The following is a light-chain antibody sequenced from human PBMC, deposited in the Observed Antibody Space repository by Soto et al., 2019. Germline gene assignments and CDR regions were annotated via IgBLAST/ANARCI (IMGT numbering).Light chain of an antibody. Sequence: DIQMTQSPSTLSASVGDRVTITCRPSQSFSSWVAWYQQKPGKAPKLLIYQASSLESGVPSRFSGSGSGTEFTLTISSLQPDDFATYYCQQYNIFPPTFGQGTKVEIK. CDR3: QQYNIFPPT. CDR1: QSFSSW. V-gene: IGKV1-5*03. CDR2: QAS. J-gene: IGKJ1*01.